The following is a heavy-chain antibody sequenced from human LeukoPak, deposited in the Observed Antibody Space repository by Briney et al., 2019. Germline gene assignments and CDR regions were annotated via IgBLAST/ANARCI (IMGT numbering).Heavy chain of an antibody. CDR2: IIPIFGTA. D-gene: IGHD3-22*01. V-gene: IGHV1-69*13. CDR3: ARVSVGSSGPSALKGVRDY. J-gene: IGHJ4*02. Sequence: ASVTVSCKASGGTFSSYAISWVRQAPGQGLEWMGGIIPIFGTANYAQKFQGRVTITADESTSTAYMELSSLRSEDTAVYYCARVSVGSSGPSALKGVRDYWGQGTLVTVSS. CDR1: GGTFSSYA.